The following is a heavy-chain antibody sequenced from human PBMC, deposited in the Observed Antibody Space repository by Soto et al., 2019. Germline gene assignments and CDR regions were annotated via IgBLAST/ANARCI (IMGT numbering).Heavy chain of an antibody. D-gene: IGHD3-22*01. CDR3: ARKYDGSGPNSGGYGFDI. Sequence: QVQLQESGPGLVKPSETLSLTCSVSGGSITSYYWGWIRQPPGKGLEWIAYIYYSGSTSYNPSLKSRVSRSLDTSKTQFSLKLSSVTAADTAVYYFARKYDGSGPNSGGYGFDIWGQGTMVTVSS. CDR1: GGSITSYY. V-gene: IGHV4-59*01. CDR2: IYYSGST. J-gene: IGHJ3*02.